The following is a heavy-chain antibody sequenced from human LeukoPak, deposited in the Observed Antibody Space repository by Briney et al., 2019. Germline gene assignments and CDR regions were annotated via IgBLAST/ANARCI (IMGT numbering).Heavy chain of an antibody. V-gene: IGHV3-48*04. CDR3: ARGLGSGYYYYQY. CDR2: ISSSSSII. D-gene: IGHD3-22*01. Sequence: QPGGSLRLSCTASGFTFSSYSMYWVRQAPGKGLEWVSYISSSSSIIYYADSVKGRFTISRDNAKNSLYLQMNSLRVEDTAVYYCARGLGSGYYYYQYWGQGTLVTVSS. J-gene: IGHJ4*02. CDR1: GFTFSSYS.